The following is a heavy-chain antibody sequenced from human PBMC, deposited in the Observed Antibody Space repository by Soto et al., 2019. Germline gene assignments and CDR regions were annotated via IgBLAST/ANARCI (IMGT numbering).Heavy chain of an antibody. Sequence: PSETLSLTCTVSGAPITINYSSWIRQAPGKGLEWIGYIYYSGSTTYNPSLKSRVTMSADTSKDQFSLKLNSVTAADTAVYYCARDACGPYDHGGPGILVTVSS. V-gene: IGHV4-59*01. CDR2: IYYSGST. CDR1: GAPITINY. J-gene: IGHJ4*01. CDR3: ARDACGPYDH. D-gene: IGHD2-21*01.